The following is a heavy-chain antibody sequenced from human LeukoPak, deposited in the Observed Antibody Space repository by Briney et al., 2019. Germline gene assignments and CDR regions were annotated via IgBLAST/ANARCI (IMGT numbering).Heavy chain of an antibody. D-gene: IGHD3-22*01. CDR2: INPNSGGT. J-gene: IGHJ4*02. CDR3: ARVSPSQYYYDSSGCDY. CDR1: GYTFTGYY. Sequence: VASVKVSCKASGYTFTGYYMHWVRQAPGQGLEWMGWINPNSGGTNYAQKFQGRVAMTRDTSISTAYMELSRLRSDDTAVYYCARVSPSQYYYDSSGCDYWGQGTLVTVSS. V-gene: IGHV1-2*02.